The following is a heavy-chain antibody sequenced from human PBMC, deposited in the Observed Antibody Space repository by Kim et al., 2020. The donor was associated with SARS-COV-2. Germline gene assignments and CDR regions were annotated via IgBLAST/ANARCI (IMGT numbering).Heavy chain of an antibody. V-gene: IGHV3-23*01. CDR1: GFTFSSYA. CDR2: IRGSGGRT. D-gene: IGHD3-9*01. J-gene: IGHJ4*02. CDR3: VADYDILTGSFDY. Sequence: GGSLRLSCAASGFTFSSYAMSWVRQAPGKGLEWVSAIRGSGGRTYYADSVKGRFTISRDNSKNTLYLQMNSLRAEDTAVYYCVADYDILTGSFDYWGQGTLVTVSS.